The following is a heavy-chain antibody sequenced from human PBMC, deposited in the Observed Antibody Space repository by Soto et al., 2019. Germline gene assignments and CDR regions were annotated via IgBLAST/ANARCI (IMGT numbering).Heavy chain of an antibody. D-gene: IGHD3-22*01. CDR3: ARGGYYYDSSGYPTMNWYFDL. CDR1: GGSISSYY. CDR2: IYYSGST. Sequence: QVQLQESGPGLVKPSETLSLTCTVSGGSISSYYWSWIRQPPGKGLEWIGYIYYSGSTNYNPSLKSRVTISVDTSKNQFSLKLSSVTAADTAVYYCARGGYYYDSSGYPTMNWYFDLWGRGTLVTVSS. V-gene: IGHV4-59*01. J-gene: IGHJ2*01.